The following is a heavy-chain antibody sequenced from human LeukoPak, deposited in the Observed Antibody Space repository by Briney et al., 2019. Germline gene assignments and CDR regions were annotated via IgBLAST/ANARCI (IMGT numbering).Heavy chain of an antibody. CDR2: IKQDESEK. J-gene: IGHJ4*02. D-gene: IGHD6-13*01. V-gene: IGHV3-7*01. CDR3: ARDESRHSSSWYRN. CDR1: GFTVSSNY. Sequence: GGSLRLSCAASGFTVSSNYMNWVRQAPGKGLEWVANIKQDESEKYYVDSVKGRFTISRDNAKNSLFLQMNSLRAEDTAVYYCARDESRHSSSWYRNWGQGTLVTVSS.